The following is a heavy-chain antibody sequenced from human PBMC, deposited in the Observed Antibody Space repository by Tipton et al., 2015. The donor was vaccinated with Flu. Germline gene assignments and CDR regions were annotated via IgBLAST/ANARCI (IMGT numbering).Heavy chain of an antibody. CDR3: AKMTTAITGYFDL. CDR1: GFTFSSYA. Sequence: SLRLSCAASGFTFSSYAMSWVRQAPGKGLEWVSAISGSGGSTYYADSVKGRFTISRDNAKNTLYLQMNSLRAEDTAVYYCAKMTTAITGYFDLWGRGTLVTVSS. J-gene: IGHJ2*01. CDR2: ISGSGGST. V-gene: IGHV3-23*01. D-gene: IGHD4-17*01.